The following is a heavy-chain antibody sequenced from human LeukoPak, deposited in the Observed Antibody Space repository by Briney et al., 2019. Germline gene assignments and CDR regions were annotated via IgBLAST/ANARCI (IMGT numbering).Heavy chain of an antibody. CDR1: RFPLSSYW. J-gene: IGHJ4*02. Sequence: GGSLRLSCAASRFPLSSYWMAWVRQAPGKGLEWVASIKQDGSEKYYVDSVKGRFTISKDNSKNSLYLQMSSLRAEDTAMYYCAREDRSCYYYWGQGTLVTVSS. CDR3: AREDRSCYYY. D-gene: IGHD2-15*01. V-gene: IGHV3-7*03. CDR2: IKQDGSEK.